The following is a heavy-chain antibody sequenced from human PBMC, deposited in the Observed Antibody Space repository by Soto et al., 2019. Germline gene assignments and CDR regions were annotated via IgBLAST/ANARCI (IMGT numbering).Heavy chain of an antibody. Sequence: QVTLKESGPVLVKPTETLTLTCTVSGFSLSNARMGVSWIRQPPGKALEWLAHIFSNDEKSYSTSLKSRLTISKDTSQNQVVLTMTHMGPVDTATYYCGRMQTLRYFDWFRGESAFYIWGQGTMVTVSS. CDR2: IFSNDEK. CDR1: GFSLSNARMG. CDR3: GRMQTLRYFDWFRGESAFYI. V-gene: IGHV2-26*01. J-gene: IGHJ3*02. D-gene: IGHD3-9*01.